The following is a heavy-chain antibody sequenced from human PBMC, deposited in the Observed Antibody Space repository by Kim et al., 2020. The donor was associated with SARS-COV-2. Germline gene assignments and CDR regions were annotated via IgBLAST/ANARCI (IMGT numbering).Heavy chain of an antibody. Sequence: SETLSLTCAVYGGSFSGYYWSWNRQPPGKGLEWIGEINHSGSTNYNPSLKSRVTISVDTSKNQFSLKLSSVTAADTAVYYCARGGIVVVPAALGTIYYYYYYMDVWGKGTTVTVSS. CDR2: INHSGST. V-gene: IGHV4-34*01. J-gene: IGHJ6*03. CDR3: ARGGIVVVPAALGTIYYYYYYMDV. CDR1: GGSFSGYY. D-gene: IGHD2-2*01.